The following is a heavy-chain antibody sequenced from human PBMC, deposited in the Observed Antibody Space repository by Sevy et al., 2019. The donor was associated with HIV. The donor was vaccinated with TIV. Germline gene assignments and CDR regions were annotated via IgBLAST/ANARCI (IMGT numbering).Heavy chain of an antibody. Sequence: GGSLRLSCAASGFTFSNAWMSWVRQAPGNGLEWVGRIKRKTSGGTTDYAVPVKGRFTITRGDSKNTLYLQMNSLKTEETAVYYCTTAPYIVVVPARDGMDVSGQGTTVTVSS. CDR1: GFTFSNAW. J-gene: IGHJ6*02. V-gene: IGHV3-15*01. CDR3: TTAPYIVVVPARDGMDV. CDR2: IKRKTSGGTT. D-gene: IGHD2-2*01.